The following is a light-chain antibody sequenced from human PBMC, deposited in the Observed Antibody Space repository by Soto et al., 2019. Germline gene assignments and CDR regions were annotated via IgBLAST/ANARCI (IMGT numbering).Light chain of an antibody. Sequence: EIVLTQFPGTLSLSPGERATLSCRASQSVSSSYLAWYQQKPGQAPRVLIYAVSSRATGIPDRFSGSGSGTDFTLTISRLEPEDFAVYYCQQYGSSPLTFGGGTKVEIK. CDR2: AVS. V-gene: IGKV3-20*01. J-gene: IGKJ4*01. CDR1: QSVSSSY. CDR3: QQYGSSPLT.